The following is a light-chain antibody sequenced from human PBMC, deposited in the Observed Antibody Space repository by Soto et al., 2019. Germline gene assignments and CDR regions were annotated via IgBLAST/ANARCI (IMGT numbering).Light chain of an antibody. CDR2: DAS. V-gene: IGKV3-11*01. Sequence: EIVMTQSPATLSVSPGERVTLSCRASQSVSSFLAWYQQKPGQAPRLLIYDASNRATGTPARFSGSGSGTDFTLTISSLEPEDFAVYYCQQRSNGLTFGGGTKVDI. CDR1: QSVSSF. J-gene: IGKJ4*01. CDR3: QQRSNGLT.